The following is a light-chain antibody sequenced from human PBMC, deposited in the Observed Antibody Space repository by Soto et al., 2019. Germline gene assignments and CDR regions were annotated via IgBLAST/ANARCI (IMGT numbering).Light chain of an antibody. CDR3: HQYGSSPPIT. J-gene: IGKJ5*01. CDR1: QGVTSDY. Sequence: EIVLTQSPGTLSLSPWERATLSCRASQGVTSDYLAWYQQKPGQAPRPLIYVASSRATGVPDRFSGSGSGTDFTLTISRLEPEDFAVYYCHQYGSSPPITFGQGTRLEIK. CDR2: VAS. V-gene: IGKV3-20*01.